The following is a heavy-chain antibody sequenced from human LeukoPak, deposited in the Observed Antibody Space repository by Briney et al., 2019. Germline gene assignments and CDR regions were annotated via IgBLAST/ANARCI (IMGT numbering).Heavy chain of an antibody. CDR3: ARKYSSGWPHFDY. CDR1: GYTFTTYG. CDR2: ISAYNDNT. J-gene: IGHJ4*02. Sequence: GASVKVSCKASGYTFTTYGISWVRQAPGQGLEWVGWISAYNDNTNYAQKLQGRVTMTTDTSTSTAYMELRSLRSDDTAVYYCARKYSSGWPHFDYWGQGTLVTVSS. V-gene: IGHV1-18*01. D-gene: IGHD6-19*01.